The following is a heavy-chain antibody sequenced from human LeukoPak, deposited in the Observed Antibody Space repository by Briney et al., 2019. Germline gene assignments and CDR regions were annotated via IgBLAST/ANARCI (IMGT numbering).Heavy chain of an antibody. V-gene: IGHV1-18*01. Sequence: ASVKVSCKTSGYTFATYSISWVRQAPGQGLEWMGWISGYSGSTNYAQELQGRVTMTTDTSTTTAYMELRSLKSDDTAVYYCARGHSSGRDYYFDTWGQGTLVTVSS. CDR2: ISGYSGST. J-gene: IGHJ4*02. CDR1: GYTFATYS. CDR3: ARGHSSGRDYYFDT. D-gene: IGHD6-19*01.